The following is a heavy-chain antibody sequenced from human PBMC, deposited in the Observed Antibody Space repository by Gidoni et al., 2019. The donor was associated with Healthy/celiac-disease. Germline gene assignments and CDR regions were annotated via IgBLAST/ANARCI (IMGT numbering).Heavy chain of an antibody. CDR1: GFTFSSYE. V-gene: IGHV3-48*03. D-gene: IGHD3-16*02. J-gene: IGHJ4*02. Sequence: EVQLVESGGGLVQPGGSLSPSCAASGFTFSSYEMNWVRQAPGKGLEWVSYISSSGSTIYYADSVKGRFTISRDNAKNSLYLQMNSLRAEDTAVYYCARTKNYDYVWGSYRPFDYWGQGTLVTVSS. CDR3: ARTKNYDYVWGSYRPFDY. CDR2: ISSSGSTI.